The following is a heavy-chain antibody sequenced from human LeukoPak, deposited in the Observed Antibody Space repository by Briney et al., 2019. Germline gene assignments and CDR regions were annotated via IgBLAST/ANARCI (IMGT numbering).Heavy chain of an antibody. Sequence: GGSLRLSCVASGLNFDDSARDGGGQDPGGGVEWVSLISADGGSTFSADSVKGRFSISRDNSKNSLYLRINSLRSEDTAMYYCAKESGKFDYWGQGTMVAVSS. V-gene: IGHV3-43*02. J-gene: IGHJ4*02. CDR3: AKESGKFDY. CDR1: GLNFDDSA. CDR2: ISADGGST.